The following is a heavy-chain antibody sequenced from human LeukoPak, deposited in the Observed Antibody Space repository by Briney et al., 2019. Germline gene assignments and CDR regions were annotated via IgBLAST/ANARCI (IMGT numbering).Heavy chain of an antibody. CDR2: IIPIFGTA. CDR1: GGTFSSYA. D-gene: IGHD2-2*01. Sequence: GASVKVSCKASGGTFSSYAISWVRQAPGQGLEWMGGIIPIFGTANYAQKFQGRVTITADESTSTAYMELSSLRSEDTAVYYCARSIVVVPAATTPNWFDPWGQGTLVTVSS. J-gene: IGHJ5*02. CDR3: ARSIVVVPAATTPNWFDP. V-gene: IGHV1-69*13.